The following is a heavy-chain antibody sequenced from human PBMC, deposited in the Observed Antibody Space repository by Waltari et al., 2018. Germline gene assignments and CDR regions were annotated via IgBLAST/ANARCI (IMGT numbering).Heavy chain of an antibody. J-gene: IGHJ3*02. Sequence: QVQLQQWGAGLLKPSETLSLTCAVYGGSFSGYYWSWIRQPPGKGLEGIGEINHSGSTNYNPSLKSRVTIAVDTSKNQFSLKLSSVTAADTAVYYCATLRHSSGSPDAFDIWGQGTMVTVSS. D-gene: IGHD3-22*01. CDR1: GGSFSGYY. CDR2: INHSGST. CDR3: ATLRHSSGSPDAFDI. V-gene: IGHV4-34*01.